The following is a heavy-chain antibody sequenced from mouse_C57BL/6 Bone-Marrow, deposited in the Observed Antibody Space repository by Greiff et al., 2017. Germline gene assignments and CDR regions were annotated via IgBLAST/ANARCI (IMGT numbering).Heavy chain of an antibody. CDR2: INPGSGGT. D-gene: IGHD1-1*01. V-gene: IGHV1-54*01. CDR3: ARPTVVATDWYFDV. Sequence: QVQLKESGAELVRPGTSVKVSCKASGYAFTNYLIEWVKQRPGQGLEWIGVINPGSGGTNYNEKFKGKATLTADKSSSTAYMQLSSLTSEDSAVYFCARPTVVATDWYFDVWGTGTTVTVSS. J-gene: IGHJ1*03. CDR1: GYAFTNYL.